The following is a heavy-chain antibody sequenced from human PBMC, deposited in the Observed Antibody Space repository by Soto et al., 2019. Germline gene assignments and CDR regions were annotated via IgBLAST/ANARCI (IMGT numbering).Heavy chain of an antibody. CDR2: ISYDGSNK. Sequence: QPGGSLRLSCAASGFTFSSYAMHWVRQAPGKGLEWVAVISYDGSNKYYADSVKGRFTISRDNSKNTLYMQMNSLRAEDTAVYYCARGAEPTRYWYFDLWGRGTLVTVSS. CDR3: ARGAEPTRYWYFDL. J-gene: IGHJ2*01. D-gene: IGHD1-26*01. CDR1: GFTFSSYA. V-gene: IGHV3-30-3*01.